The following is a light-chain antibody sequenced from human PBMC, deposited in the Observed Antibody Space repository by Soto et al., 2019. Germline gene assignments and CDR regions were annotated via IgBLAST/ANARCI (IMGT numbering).Light chain of an antibody. CDR1: QSVAAN. CDR2: GAS. V-gene: IGKV3-20*01. J-gene: IGKJ1*01. CDR3: QQYGSSPET. Sequence: EIVMTQSPATLSVSPGERATLSFRASQSVAANLAWYQQKPGQAPRLLIYGASSRATGIADRFSGSGSGTDFTLTISRLGPEDFAVYYCQQYGSSPETFGQGTKVDIK.